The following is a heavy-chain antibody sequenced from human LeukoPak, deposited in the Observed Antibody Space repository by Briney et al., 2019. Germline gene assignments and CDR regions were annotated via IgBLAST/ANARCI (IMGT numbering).Heavy chain of an antibody. D-gene: IGHD3-10*01. V-gene: IGHV3-48*04. CDR2: ISTSSSTT. Sequence: GGSLRLSCAASGFTFSTFSMNWVRQAPGKGPEWASYISTSSSTTYYADSVKGRFTISRDNAKNSLHLQMNSLRAEDTAVYYCVRRGLIETEYLERWGQGTQVIVSS. J-gene: IGHJ1*01. CDR3: VRRGLIETEYLER. CDR1: GFTFSTFS.